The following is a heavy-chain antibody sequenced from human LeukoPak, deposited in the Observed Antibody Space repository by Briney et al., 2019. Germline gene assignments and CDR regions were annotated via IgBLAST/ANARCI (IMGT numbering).Heavy chain of an antibody. CDR3: ARDGEGRYGDPYFDY. CDR1: GGTISSSSNY. CDR2: IYYSGST. Sequence: PSETLSLTCTVSGGTISSSSNYWGWIRQPPGKELEWIGSIYYSGSTYYNLSLKSRVTISVDTSKNQFSLKLSSVTAADTAVYYCARDGEGRYGDPYFDYWGQGTLVTVSS. V-gene: IGHV4-39*07. D-gene: IGHD4-17*01. J-gene: IGHJ4*02.